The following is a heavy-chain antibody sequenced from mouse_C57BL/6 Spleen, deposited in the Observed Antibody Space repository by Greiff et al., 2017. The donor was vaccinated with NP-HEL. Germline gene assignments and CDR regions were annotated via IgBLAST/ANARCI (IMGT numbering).Heavy chain of an antibody. V-gene: IGHV1-80*01. CDR3: AREAAQVYYLDY. CDR2: IYPGDGDT. D-gene: IGHD3-2*02. J-gene: IGHJ2*01. Sequence: QVQLKQSGAELVKPGASVKISCKASGYAFSSYWMNWVKQRPGKGLEWIGQIYPGDGDTNYNGKFKGKATLTAAKSTSTAYMQLSSLTSEDAAIKFCAREAAQVYYLDYWGQGTTLTVSS. CDR1: GYAFSSYW.